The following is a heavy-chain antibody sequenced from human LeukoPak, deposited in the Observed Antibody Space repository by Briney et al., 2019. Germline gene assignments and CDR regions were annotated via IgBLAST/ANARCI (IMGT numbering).Heavy chain of an antibody. D-gene: IGHD3-16*01. CDR1: GFTISSYW. Sequence: QPGGSLRLSCSASGFTISSYWMHWVRQAPGKGLVWVSRINPAGSVTNHADSVRGRFTISRDTATNTLHLEMNSLRAEDTAVYYCSRDFVGAEDYWGQGTLVTVSS. V-gene: IGHV3-74*01. J-gene: IGHJ4*02. CDR3: SRDFVGAEDY. CDR2: INPAGSVT.